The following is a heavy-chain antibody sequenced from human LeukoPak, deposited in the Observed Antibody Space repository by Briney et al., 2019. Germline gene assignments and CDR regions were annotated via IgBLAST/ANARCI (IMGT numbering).Heavy chain of an antibody. Sequence: SETLSLTCTVSGGSISSYYWSWIRQPPGKGLEWIGYIYYSRNTNYNPSLKSRVTISVDTSKSQFSLKLSSVTAADTAVYYCAREAHSMKYYYGSGSLAGILDVWGKGITVTVSS. CDR2: IYYSRNT. D-gene: IGHD3-10*01. J-gene: IGHJ6*04. CDR1: GGSISSYY. CDR3: AREAHSMKYYYGSGSLAGILDV. V-gene: IGHV4-59*01.